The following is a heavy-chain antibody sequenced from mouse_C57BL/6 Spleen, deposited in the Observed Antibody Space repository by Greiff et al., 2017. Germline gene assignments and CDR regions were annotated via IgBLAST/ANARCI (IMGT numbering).Heavy chain of an antibody. D-gene: IGHD2-4*01. V-gene: IGHV1-81*01. CDR2: IYPRSGNT. J-gene: IGHJ2*01. CDR1: GYTFTSYG. Sequence: VKLMESGAELARPGASVKLSCKASGYTFTSYGISWVKQRTGQGLEWIGEIYPRSGNTYYNEKFKGKATLTADKSSSTAYMELRSLTSEDSAVYFCARDYYDYDLDYWGQGTTLTVSS. CDR3: ARDYYDYDLDY.